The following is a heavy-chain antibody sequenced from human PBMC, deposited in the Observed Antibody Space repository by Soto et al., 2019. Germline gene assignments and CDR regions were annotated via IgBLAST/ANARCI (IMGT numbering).Heavy chain of an antibody. CDR3: AMAGNYRYFDH. J-gene: IGHJ4*02. CDR1: GDSVGTRTSY. D-gene: IGHD1-7*01. CDR2: VANSGTT. Sequence: PXETLSLTCTVSGDSVGTRTSYWSWIRQPPGKGLEWIGYVANSGTTNYNPSLKSRVTLSLDTSNNQFSLKLASVTAADTAVYYCAMAGNYRYFDHWGQGVLVTVSS. V-gene: IGHV4-61*01.